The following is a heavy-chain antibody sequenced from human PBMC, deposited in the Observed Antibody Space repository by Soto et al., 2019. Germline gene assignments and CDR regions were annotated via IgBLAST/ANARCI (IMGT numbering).Heavy chain of an antibody. V-gene: IGHV4-59*08. CDR1: GGSISSYY. CDR3: ARRYGVYFDY. D-gene: IGHD4-17*01. J-gene: IGHJ4*02. CDR2: IYYSGST. Sequence: SETLSLTCTVSGGSISSYYWSWIRQPPGKGLEWVGYIYYSGSTNYNPSLKSRVTISVDTSKNQFSLKLSSVTAADTAVYYCARRYGVYFDYWGQGTLVTVSS.